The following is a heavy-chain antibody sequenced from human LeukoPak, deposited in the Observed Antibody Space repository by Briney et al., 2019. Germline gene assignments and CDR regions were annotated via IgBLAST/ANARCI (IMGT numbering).Heavy chain of an antibody. J-gene: IGHJ3*02. V-gene: IGHV4-59*01. D-gene: IGHD6-19*01. CDR3: ARDRSSGWSYLDAFDI. Sequence: SETLSLTCTVSGGSISGYYWSWIRQPPGKGLEWIGYIYYSGSTNYNPSLKSRVTISVDTSKNQFSLKLSSVTAADTAVYYCARDRSSGWSYLDAFDIWGQGTMVTVSS. CDR1: GGSISGYY. CDR2: IYYSGST.